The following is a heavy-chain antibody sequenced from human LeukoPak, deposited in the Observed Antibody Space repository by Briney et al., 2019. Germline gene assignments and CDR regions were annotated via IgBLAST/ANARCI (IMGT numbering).Heavy chain of an antibody. V-gene: IGHV3-21*01. CDR2: IGSSSKYI. Sequence: GGSLRLHCVGSGFTFSSWTMSWVRQAPGKGLEWVSSIGSSSKYIYYADSVKGRFTISRDNAQESLYLQMDGLRVEDTAMYFCARARGGVPPDDFENWGQGTPVSVSS. CDR3: ARARGGVPPDDFEN. CDR1: GFTFSSWT. D-gene: IGHD1-14*01. J-gene: IGHJ4*02.